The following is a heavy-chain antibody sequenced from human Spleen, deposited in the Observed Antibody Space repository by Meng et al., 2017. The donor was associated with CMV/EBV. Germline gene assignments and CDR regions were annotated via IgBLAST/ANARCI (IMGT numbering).Heavy chain of an antibody. J-gene: IGHJ6*02. Sequence: GGSLRLSCVAAGFSFSSYGMHWVRQAPGKGLEWVANIRFDGTNKYHADSVKGRFTISRDNSKNTLYLQMNSLRAEDTAVYYCAKRGDSSGTYAMDVWGQGTTVTVSS. CDR2: IRFDGTNK. CDR1: GFSFSSYG. D-gene: IGHD3-22*01. V-gene: IGHV3-30*02. CDR3: AKRGDSSGTYAMDV.